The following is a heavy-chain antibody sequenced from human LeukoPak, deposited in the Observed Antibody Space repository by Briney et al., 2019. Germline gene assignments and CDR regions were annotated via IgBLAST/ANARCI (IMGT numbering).Heavy chain of an antibody. D-gene: IGHD3-22*01. CDR2: IIPIFGTA. J-gene: IGHJ4*02. CDR3: ARGWDYDSGGRPTAYVY. CDR1: GGTFSNYA. V-gene: IGHV1-69*06. Sequence: SVKVSCKASGGTFSNYAINWVRQAPGQGLEWMGGIIPIFGTANYAQKFQGRVTITADKSTTTVYMELNSLKSEDTAVYYCARGWDYDSGGRPTAYVYWGQGTLVTVSS.